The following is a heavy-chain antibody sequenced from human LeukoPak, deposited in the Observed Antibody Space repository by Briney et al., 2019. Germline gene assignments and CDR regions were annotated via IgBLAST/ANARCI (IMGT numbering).Heavy chain of an antibody. CDR2: ISGSGGST. V-gene: IGHV3-23*01. D-gene: IGHD3-9*01. CDR1: GFTFSSYA. CDR3: AKGGYDILTGCDH. J-gene: IGHJ4*02. Sequence: GGSLRLSCAASGFTFSSYAMNWVRQAPGKGLEWVSGISGSGGSTYYADSVKGRFTISRDNSKNTLYLQINSLRAEDTAVYYCAKGGYDILTGCDHWGLGTLVTVSS.